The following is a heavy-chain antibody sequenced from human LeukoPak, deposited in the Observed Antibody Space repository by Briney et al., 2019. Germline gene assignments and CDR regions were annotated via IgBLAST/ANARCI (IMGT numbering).Heavy chain of an antibody. Sequence: GGSLRLSCAASGFTFSSYAMHWVRQAPGKGLEWVAGISYDGSNKYYADSVKGRFTISRDNSKNTLYLQMNSLRAEDTAVYYCATQGAYNVLTGYYTLDYWGQGTLVTVSS. D-gene: IGHD3-9*01. CDR3: ATQGAYNVLTGYYTLDY. CDR2: ISYDGSNK. J-gene: IGHJ4*02. CDR1: GFTFSSYA. V-gene: IGHV3-30-3*01.